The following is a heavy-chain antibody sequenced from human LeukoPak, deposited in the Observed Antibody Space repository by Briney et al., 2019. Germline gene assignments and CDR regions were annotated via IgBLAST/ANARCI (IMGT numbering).Heavy chain of an antibody. D-gene: IGHD2-21*01. CDR2: IRASGSRT. CDR3: AKDQADTNSYFTSVH. V-gene: IGHV3-23*01. J-gene: IGHJ4*02. CDR1: GFTFSTYA. Sequence: GGSLRLSCAASGFTFSTYAMSWARQAPGKGLEWVSAIRASGSRTYYADSVKGRFTISRDNSKNTLSLQMNGLRADDTAAYYCAKDQADTNSYFTSVHWGQGTLVTVSS.